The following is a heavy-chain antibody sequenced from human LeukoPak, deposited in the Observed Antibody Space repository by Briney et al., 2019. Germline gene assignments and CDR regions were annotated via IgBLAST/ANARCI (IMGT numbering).Heavy chain of an antibody. CDR3: ATDCTSTSCYIYYYGMDV. V-gene: IGHV3-23*01. Sequence: GGSLRLSCAASGFTFSSYAMSWVRQAPGKGLEWVSAISGSGGSTYYADSVKGRFTISRDNSKNTLYLQMNSLRADDTAVYYCATDCTSTSCYIYYYGMDVWGQGTTVTVSS. D-gene: IGHD2-2*02. CDR2: ISGSGGST. CDR1: GFTFSSYA. J-gene: IGHJ6*02.